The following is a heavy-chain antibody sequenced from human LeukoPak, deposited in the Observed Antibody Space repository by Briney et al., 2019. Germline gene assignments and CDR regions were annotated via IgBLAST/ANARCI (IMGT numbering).Heavy chain of an antibody. Sequence: GRSLRLSCAASGFTFRGNGTHWVRQAPGKGLEWAAIIWYDGSNRYYADSVKGRFTISRDNSKNTLFLQMNSLTAEDTAVYYCARDQGTSVTAMVGGHFDYWGPGTLVTVSS. D-gene: IGHD4-17*01. CDR1: GFTFRGNG. V-gene: IGHV3-33*01. J-gene: IGHJ4*02. CDR3: ARDQGTSVTAMVGGHFDY. CDR2: IWYDGSNR.